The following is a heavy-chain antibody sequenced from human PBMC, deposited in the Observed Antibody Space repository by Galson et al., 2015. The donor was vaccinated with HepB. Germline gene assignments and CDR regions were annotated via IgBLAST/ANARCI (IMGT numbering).Heavy chain of an antibody. J-gene: IGHJ4*02. CDR1: GGSISRSNW. V-gene: IGHV4-4*02. D-gene: IGHD2-2*01. CDR2: IYHSGST. Sequence: TLSLTCAVSGGSISRSNWWSWVRQPPGKGLEWIGEIYHSGSTNYNPSLKSRVTISLDKSKNQFSLNLSSVIAADTAVYYCARGIAVVPTGPQTAGEDYWGQGILVTVSS. CDR3: ARGIAVVPTGPQTAGEDY.